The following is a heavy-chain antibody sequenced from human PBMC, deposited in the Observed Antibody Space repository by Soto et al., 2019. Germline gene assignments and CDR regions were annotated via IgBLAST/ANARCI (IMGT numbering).Heavy chain of an antibody. CDR3: ARAVGAIYYFDY. Sequence: SETLSLTCAVYGGSFSGYYWSWIRQPPGKGLEWIGEINHSGSTNYNPSLKSRVTISVDTSKNQVSLKLSSVTAADTAVYYCARAVGAIYYFDYWGQGTLVTVSS. CDR1: GGSFSGYY. V-gene: IGHV4-34*01. CDR2: INHSGST. J-gene: IGHJ4*02. D-gene: IGHD1-26*01.